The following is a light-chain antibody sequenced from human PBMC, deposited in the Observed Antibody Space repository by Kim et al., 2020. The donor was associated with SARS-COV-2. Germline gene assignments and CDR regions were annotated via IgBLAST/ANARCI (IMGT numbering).Light chain of an antibody. V-gene: IGLV3-1*01. Sequence: SYELTQPPSVSVSPGQTASITCSGDKLGDKYACWYQQKPGQYPVLVIYQDSKRPSGIPVRFSGSNSGNTATLTISGTQAMDEADYYCQAWDSSTVVFGGGTQLTVL. CDR1: KLGDKY. CDR3: QAWDSSTVV. CDR2: QDS. J-gene: IGLJ2*01.